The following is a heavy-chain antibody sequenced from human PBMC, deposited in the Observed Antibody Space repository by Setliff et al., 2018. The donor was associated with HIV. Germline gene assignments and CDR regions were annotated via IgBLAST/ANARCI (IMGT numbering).Heavy chain of an antibody. D-gene: IGHD4-17*01. CDR1: GYTFTSYG. CDR2: ISAYNGNT. V-gene: IGHV1-18*01. CDR3: ARDGREDYGDARGAFDI. J-gene: IGHJ3*02. Sequence: ASVKVSCKASGYTFTSYGISWVRQAPGQGLEWMGWISAYNGNTNYAQKLQGRVTMTTDTSTSTAYMELRSLRSDDTAVYYCARDGREDYGDARGAFDIWGQGTTVTVSS.